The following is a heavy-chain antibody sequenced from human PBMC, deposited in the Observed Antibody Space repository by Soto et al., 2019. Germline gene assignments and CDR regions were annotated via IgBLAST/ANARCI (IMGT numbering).Heavy chain of an antibody. CDR2: TSYGGSE. D-gene: IGHD1-26*01. V-gene: IGHV3-30*18. Sequence: QVQLVESGGGVVQPGRSLRLSCAASGFSLSTYGMHWVRQAPGTGLEWVAVTSYGGSEDYAESVKGRLTISRDNSKNTLYLQMNSLRAEDTAVYYCAKDRTLSGSYLLDYWGQRTLVTVSS. CDR3: AKDRTLSGSYLLDY. J-gene: IGHJ4*02. CDR1: GFSLSTYG.